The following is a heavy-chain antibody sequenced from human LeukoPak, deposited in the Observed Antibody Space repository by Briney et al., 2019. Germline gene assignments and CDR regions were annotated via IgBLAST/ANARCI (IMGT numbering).Heavy chain of an antibody. CDR3: ARDYYGSGSYYQWGFDY. Sequence: GASVKVSCKASGYTFTGYYMHWVRQAPGQGLEWMGWINPNSGGTNYAQKFQGRATMTRDTSISTAYMELSRLRSDDTAVYYCARDYYGSGSYYQWGFDYWGQGTLVTVSS. CDR1: GYTFTGYY. J-gene: IGHJ4*02. CDR2: INPNSGGT. D-gene: IGHD3-10*01. V-gene: IGHV1-2*02.